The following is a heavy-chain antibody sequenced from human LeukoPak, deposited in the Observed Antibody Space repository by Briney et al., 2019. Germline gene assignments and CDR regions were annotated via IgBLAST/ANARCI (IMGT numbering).Heavy chain of an antibody. CDR1: GGSISSSSYY. D-gene: IGHD1-26*01. CDR2: IYYTGST. Sequence: SETLSLTCTVSGGSISSSSYYWGWIRQPPGKGLEWIGSIYYTGSTYYNPSLKSRVTISVDTSKNQFSLKLSSVTAADTAVYYCVVWELRGGWFDPWGQGTLVTVSS. J-gene: IGHJ5*02. CDR3: VVWELRGGWFDP. V-gene: IGHV4-39*01.